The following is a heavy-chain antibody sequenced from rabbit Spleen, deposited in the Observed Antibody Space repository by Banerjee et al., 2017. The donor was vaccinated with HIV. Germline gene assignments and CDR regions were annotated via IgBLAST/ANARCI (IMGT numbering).Heavy chain of an antibody. D-gene: IGHD8-1*01. CDR1: GFTLSDYY. CDR3: ARDAGTSFSTYGMDL. CDR2: IYAGTIGST. J-gene: IGHJ6*01. V-gene: IGHV1S40*01. Sequence: QSLEESGGDLVKPGASLTLTCTASGFTLSDYYMCWVRQAPGKGLEWIACIYAGTIGSTYSASWAKGRFTCSKTSSTTVTLQMTSLTAADTATYFCARDAGTSFSTYGMDLWGPGTLVTVS.